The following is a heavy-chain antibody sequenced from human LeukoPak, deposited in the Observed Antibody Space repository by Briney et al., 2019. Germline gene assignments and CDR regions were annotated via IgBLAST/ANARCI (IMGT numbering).Heavy chain of an antibody. CDR3: ANGGAYCGADCYLPAFVY. V-gene: IGHV4-31*03. D-gene: IGHD2-21*02. CDR2: IYYSGST. J-gene: IGHJ4*02. CDR1: GGSISTPGYY. Sequence: SETLSLTCTVSGGSISTPGYYWSWIRQHPGKGLEWIGYIYYSGSTYYNPSLRSRVTISVDTSKNQFSLKLSSVTAADTAVYYCANGGAYCGADCYLPAFVYWGQGTLVTVSS.